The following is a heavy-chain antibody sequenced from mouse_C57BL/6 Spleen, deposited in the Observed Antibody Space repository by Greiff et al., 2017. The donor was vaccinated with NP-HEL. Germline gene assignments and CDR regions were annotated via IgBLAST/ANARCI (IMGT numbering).Heavy chain of an antibody. CDR1: GYTFTSYW. CDR2: IDPSDSYT. D-gene: IGHD2-3*01. CDR3: ARYDGYSYYFDD. Sequence: VQLQQPGAELVMPGASVKLSCKASGYTFTSYWMHWVKQRPGQGLEWIGEIDPSDSYTNYNQKFKGKSTLTVDKSSSTAYMQLSSLTSEDSAVYYCARYDGYSYYFDDWGQGTTLTVSS. V-gene: IGHV1-69*01. J-gene: IGHJ2*01.